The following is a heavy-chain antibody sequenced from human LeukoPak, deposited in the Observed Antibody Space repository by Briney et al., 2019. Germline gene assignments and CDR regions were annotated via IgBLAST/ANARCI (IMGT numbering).Heavy chain of an antibody. V-gene: IGHV3-74*01. Sequence: PGGSLRLSCAASGLTFSSHWMHWVRQAPGKGLVWVSRITNDGSSTTYADSVKGRFTISRDNAKNMLYLQVNSLRAEDTAVYYCATRPTRITTPEWVDHWGQGTLVTVSS. CDR1: GLTFSSHW. J-gene: IGHJ4*02. CDR2: ITNDGSST. CDR3: ATRPTRITTPEWVDH. D-gene: IGHD3-22*01.